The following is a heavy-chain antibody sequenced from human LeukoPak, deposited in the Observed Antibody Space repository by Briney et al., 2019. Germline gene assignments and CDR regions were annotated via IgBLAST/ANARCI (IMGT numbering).Heavy chain of an antibody. J-gene: IGHJ4*02. CDR3: ARVQTVAKTPDY. D-gene: IGHD4-11*01. V-gene: IGHV3-72*01. CDR1: GFTFSDHY. Sequence: AGGSLRLSCAASGFTFSDHYMDWVRQAPGKGLEWVGRTRNKANSYTTEYAASVDGRFTISRDDSKNSLYLQMDSLKTEDTAVYYCARVQTVAKTPDYWGQGTLVTVS. CDR2: TRNKANSYTT.